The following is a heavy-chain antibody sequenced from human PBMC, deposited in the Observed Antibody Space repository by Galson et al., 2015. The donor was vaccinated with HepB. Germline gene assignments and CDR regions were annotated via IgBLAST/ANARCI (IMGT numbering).Heavy chain of an antibody. CDR1: GYTFTRNG. V-gene: IGHV1-18*01. CDR3: ARDVRYAFEM. D-gene: IGHD3-10*02. CDR2: ISTNSGNT. J-gene: IGHJ3*02. Sequence: SVKVSCKVSGYTFTRNGISWVRQAPGQGLEWMGWISTNSGNTNYAQKFQDRVTMTTEKSTSTAYMELRRLTSDDTAVYYCARDVRYAFEMWGQGTMVTVSS.